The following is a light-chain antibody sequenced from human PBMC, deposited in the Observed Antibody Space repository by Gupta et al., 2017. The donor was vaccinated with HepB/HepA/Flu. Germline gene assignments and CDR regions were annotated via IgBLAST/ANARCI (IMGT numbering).Light chain of an antibody. CDR2: NDN. J-gene: IGLJ1*01. V-gene: IGLV1-47*02. Sequence: QPVLTQPPSASETPGQRVTISCSGSSSNIGNDNAYWYQQLPGTAPKLLIYNDNQRPSGVPDRFSGSKSGTTASLAISGLRSEDEADYYCVGWDDSLSGYVFGAGTKVTVL. CDR3: VGWDDSLSGYV. CDR1: SSNIGNDN.